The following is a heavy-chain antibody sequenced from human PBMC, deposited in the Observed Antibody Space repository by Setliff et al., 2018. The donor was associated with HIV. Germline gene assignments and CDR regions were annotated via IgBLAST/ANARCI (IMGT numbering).Heavy chain of an antibody. Sequence: SETLSLTCSVSGGSISTNYYYWSWIRQHPGKGLEWIGYIYNSGTTFYNPSLESRLIMSVDPSKNQFSLKLTSVTAADTAVYYCARGRYFRDISNSLFDFWGQGTLVTVSS. CDR1: GGSISTNYYY. CDR3: ARGRYFRDISNSLFDF. D-gene: IGHD4-4*01. CDR2: IYNSGTT. V-gene: IGHV4-31*03. J-gene: IGHJ4*02.